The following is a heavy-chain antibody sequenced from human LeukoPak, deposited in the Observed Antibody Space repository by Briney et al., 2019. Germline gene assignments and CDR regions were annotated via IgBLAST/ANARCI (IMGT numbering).Heavy chain of an antibody. V-gene: IGHV3-21*01. Sequence: PGGSLRLSCAASGFTFSSYTMNWVRQAPGKGLEWVSFISSSDSYIYYADSVKGRFTISRDNSKNSLYLQMNSLRAEDTAVYYCARVVVVTAIRPYWFDYWGQGTLVTASS. D-gene: IGHD2-21*02. CDR2: ISSSDSYI. J-gene: IGHJ4*02. CDR1: GFTFSSYT. CDR3: ARVVVVTAIRPYWFDY.